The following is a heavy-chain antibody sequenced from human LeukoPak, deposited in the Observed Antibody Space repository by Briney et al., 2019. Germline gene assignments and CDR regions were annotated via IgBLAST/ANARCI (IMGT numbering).Heavy chain of an antibody. CDR3: ARFVSSLDY. V-gene: IGHV3-53*01. D-gene: IGHD6-13*01. CDR1: GFTVSSNY. CDR2: IYSGGST. J-gene: IGHJ4*02. Sequence: GGSLRLPFAASGFTVSSNYMSWVRQAPGKGLEWVSVIYSGGSTYYADSVKGRFTISRDNSKNTLYLQMNSLRAEDTAVYYCARFVSSLDYWGQGTLVTVSS.